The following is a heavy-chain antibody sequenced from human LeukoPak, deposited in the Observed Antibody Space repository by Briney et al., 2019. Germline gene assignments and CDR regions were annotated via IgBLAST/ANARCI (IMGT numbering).Heavy chain of an antibody. Sequence: TGGSLRLSCAASGFTFSSYAMSWVRQAPGKGLEWVSAISGSGGGTYYADSVKGRFTISRDNSKNTLYLQMNSLRAEDTAVYYCAKSGYGDYPPADYWGQGTLVTVSS. CDR1: GFTFSSYA. V-gene: IGHV3-23*01. CDR3: AKSGYGDYPPADY. D-gene: IGHD4-17*01. CDR2: ISGSGGGT. J-gene: IGHJ4*02.